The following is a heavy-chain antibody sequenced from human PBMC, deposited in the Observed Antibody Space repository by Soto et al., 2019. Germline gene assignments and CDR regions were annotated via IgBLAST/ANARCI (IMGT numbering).Heavy chain of an antibody. J-gene: IGHJ4*02. CDR3: ARVSSTSPWRENDY. Sequence: GGSLRLSCAASGFTFSSYAMHWVRQAPGKGLEWVAVISYDGSNKYYADSVKGRFTISRDNSKNTLYLQMNSLRAEDTAVYYCARVSSTSPWRENDYWGQGTLVTVSS. V-gene: IGHV3-30-3*01. D-gene: IGHD3-3*01. CDR2: ISYDGSNK. CDR1: GFTFSSYA.